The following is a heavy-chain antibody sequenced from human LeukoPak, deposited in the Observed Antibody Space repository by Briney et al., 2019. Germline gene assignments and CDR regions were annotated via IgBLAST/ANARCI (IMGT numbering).Heavy chain of an antibody. D-gene: IGHD2-8*01. CDR3: ARDPNGVYIGAFEF. CDR1: GFTFSNYA. CDR2: ITGGGTT. Sequence: GGSLRLSCVASGFTFSNYAVMWVRQAPGQGLEWVSAITGGGTTRYADSVKGRFTISRDNSKNTLYLQMNSLRVEDTAQYFCARDPNGVYIGAFEFWGQGTGVTVSS. V-gene: IGHV3-23*01. J-gene: IGHJ3*01.